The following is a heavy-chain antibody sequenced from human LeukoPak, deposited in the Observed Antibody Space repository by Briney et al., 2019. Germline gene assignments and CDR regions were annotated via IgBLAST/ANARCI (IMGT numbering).Heavy chain of an antibody. V-gene: IGHV4-59*08. D-gene: IGHD2-15*01. CDR3: ARFTSGPSSDYFDP. J-gene: IGHJ4*02. Sequence: SETLSLTCTVSGGSITSYYWSWIRQPPGKGLEWIGYVFYTGSTNYNPSLMSRITISVDPSKKHFSLNLRSVTAADTAMYYCARFTSGPSSDYFDPWGQGILVTISS. CDR2: VFYTGST. CDR1: GGSITSYY.